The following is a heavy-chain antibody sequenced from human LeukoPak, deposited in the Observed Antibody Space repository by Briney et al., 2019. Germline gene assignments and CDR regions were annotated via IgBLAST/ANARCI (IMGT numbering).Heavy chain of an antibody. Sequence: ASVKVSCKASGYTFTSYDVNWVRQATGQGLEWMGWMNPNSGDTGSVEKFQGRVTMTRNTSISTAYMELSSLRSDDTAVYFCARGASLPYSSVSDYWGQGTLVSVSS. D-gene: IGHD3-22*01. CDR2: MNPNSGDT. CDR3: ARGASLPYSSVSDY. CDR1: GYTFTSYD. J-gene: IGHJ4*02. V-gene: IGHV1-8*01.